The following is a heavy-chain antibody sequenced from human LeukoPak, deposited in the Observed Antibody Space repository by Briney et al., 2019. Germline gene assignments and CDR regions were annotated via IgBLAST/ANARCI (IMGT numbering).Heavy chain of an antibody. Sequence: SETLSLTCGVSSGSISSGSYYWGWLRQPAGKGLEWIGRMYTSGSTNYNPSLESRVTISVDTSKNQFSLKLSSVTAADTAVYYCARAFRADGFDLWGQGTMVTVSS. V-gene: IGHV4-61*02. CDR3: ARAFRADGFDL. J-gene: IGHJ3*01. CDR2: MYTSGST. CDR1: SGSISSGSYY.